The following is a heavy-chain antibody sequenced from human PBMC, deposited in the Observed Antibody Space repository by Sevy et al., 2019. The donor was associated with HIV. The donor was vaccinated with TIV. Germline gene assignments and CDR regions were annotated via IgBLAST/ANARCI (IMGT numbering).Heavy chain of an antibody. V-gene: IGHV4-59*01. CDR2: IYYTGST. J-gene: IGHJ5*02. CDR1: GGSISAYY. D-gene: IGHD5-12*01. CDR3: ARAPPVRSGDDSLNWFDP. Sequence: SETLSLTCTVSGGSISAYYWSWIRQPPGKPLEYIGYIYYTGSTNYKPSLKSRVTISVDTSKNQFSLKLNSVTAADTAVYFGARAPPVRSGDDSLNWFDPWGQGTLVTVSS.